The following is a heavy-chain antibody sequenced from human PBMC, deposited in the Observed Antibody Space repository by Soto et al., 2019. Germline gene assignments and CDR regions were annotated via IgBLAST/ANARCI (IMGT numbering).Heavy chain of an antibody. J-gene: IGHJ6*03. CDR1: GGSISSYY. D-gene: IGHD2-2*01. CDR2: IYYSGST. CDR3: ASFVPRLNIAQKYFSSTSGYAGRYYYYMDV. Sequence: PSETLSLTCTVSGGSISSYYWSWIRQPPGKGLEWIGYIYYSGSTDYNPSLKSRVTISVDTSRNQFSLKLSSVTAADTAVYYRASFVPRLNIAQKYFSSTSGYAGRYYYYMDVWGKGTTVTISS. V-gene: IGHV4-59*12.